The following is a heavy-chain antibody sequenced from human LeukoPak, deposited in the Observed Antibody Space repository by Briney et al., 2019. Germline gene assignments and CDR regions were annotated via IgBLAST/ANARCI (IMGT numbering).Heavy chain of an antibody. D-gene: IGHD3-10*01. V-gene: IGHV1-69*13. CDR2: IIPIFGTA. CDR1: GGTFSSYA. CDR3: ATHPYYYGSGSLDY. Sequence: SVKVSCKASGGTFSSYAISWVRQAPGQGLEWMGGIIPIFGTATYAQKFQGRVTINADDSTSTAYMELSSLRPEDTAMYYCATHPYYYGSGSLDYWGQGTLVAVSS. J-gene: IGHJ4*02.